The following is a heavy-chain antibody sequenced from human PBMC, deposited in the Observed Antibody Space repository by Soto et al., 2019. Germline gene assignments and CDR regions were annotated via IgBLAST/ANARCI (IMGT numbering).Heavy chain of an antibody. CDR1: GFTFSSYG. Sequence: GGSLRLSCAASGFTFSSYGMHWVRQAPGKGLEWVAVISYDGSNKYYADSVKGRFTISRDNSKNTLYLQMNSLRAEDTAVYYCAEATSYEDSQYWGQGTLVTVSS. D-gene: IGHD3-3*01. J-gene: IGHJ4*02. V-gene: IGHV3-30*18. CDR3: AEATSYEDSQY. CDR2: ISYDGSNK.